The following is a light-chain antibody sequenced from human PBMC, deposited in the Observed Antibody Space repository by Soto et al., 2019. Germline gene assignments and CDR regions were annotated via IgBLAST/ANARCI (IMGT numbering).Light chain of an antibody. V-gene: IGKV1-33*01. CDR2: DAT. CDR1: QHINNY. Sequence: QLTQSPSSLSASVGGRVTITCEASQHINNYLNSYQQKPGTAHNLLIYDATNMETGVPSRFSGSGAGTDFTFTISSLQPEHIATYTWQQYDNLPRITFAPGTKVDIK. J-gene: IGKJ3*01. CDR3: QQYDNLPRIT.